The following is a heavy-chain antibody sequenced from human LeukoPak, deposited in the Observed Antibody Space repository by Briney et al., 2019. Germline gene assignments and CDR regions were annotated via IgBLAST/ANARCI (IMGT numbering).Heavy chain of an antibody. V-gene: IGHV3-7*01. Sequence: PGGPLRLSCEAPGFTLGGYGLTWVPQAPGKGLDWWANKKQVGSEKYIVNPVKGRFTISEENAKNSLYLQMNSLRAEEPAVYYGARGDCCDYGSYCFYSMD. J-gene: IGHJ6*01. CDR2: KKQVGSEK. CDR1: GFTLGGYG. CDR3: ARGDCCDYGSYCFYSMD. D-gene: IGHD4-17*01.